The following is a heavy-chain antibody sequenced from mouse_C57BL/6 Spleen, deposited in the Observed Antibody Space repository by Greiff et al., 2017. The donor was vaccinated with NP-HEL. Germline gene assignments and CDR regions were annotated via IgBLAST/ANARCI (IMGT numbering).Heavy chain of an antibody. CDR3: IYYEYFDY. CDR2: INPSSGYT. J-gene: IGHJ2*01. Sequence: QVQLKESGAELAKPGASVKLSCKASGYTFTSYWMHWVKQRPGQGLEWIGYINPSSGYTKYNQKFKDKATLTADKSSSTAYMQLSSLTYEDSAVYYCIYYEYFDYWGQGTTLTVSS. D-gene: IGHD2-4*01. CDR1: GYTFTSYW. V-gene: IGHV1-7*01.